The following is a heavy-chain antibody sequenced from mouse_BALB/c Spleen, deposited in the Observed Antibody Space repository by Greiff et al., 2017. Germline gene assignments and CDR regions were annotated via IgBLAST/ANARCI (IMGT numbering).Heavy chain of an antibody. CDR1: GFTFSDYY. Sequence: EVKLVESGGGLVKPGGSLKLSCAASGFTFSDYYMYWVRQTPEKRLEWVATISDGGSYTYYPDSVKGRFTISRDNAKNNLYLQMTSLRSEDTAMYYCAREPLWLRRGFDYWGQGTTLTVSS. CDR2: ISDGGSYT. D-gene: IGHD2-2*01. V-gene: IGHV5-4*02. CDR3: AREPLWLRRGFDY. J-gene: IGHJ2*01.